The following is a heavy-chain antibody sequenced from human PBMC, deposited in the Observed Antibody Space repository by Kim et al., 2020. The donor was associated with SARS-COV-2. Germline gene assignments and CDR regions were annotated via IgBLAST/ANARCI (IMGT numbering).Heavy chain of an antibody. J-gene: IGHJ4*02. V-gene: IGHV3-33*06. Sequence: GGSLRLSCAASGFTFSSYGMHWVRQAPGKGLEWVAVIWYDGSNKYYADSVKGRFTISRDNSKNTLYLQMNSLRAEDTAVYYCAKGGDFWSDPGYYFDYWGQGTLVTVSS. CDR1: GFTFSSYG. D-gene: IGHD3-3*01. CDR2: IWYDGSNK. CDR3: AKGGDFWSDPGYYFDY.